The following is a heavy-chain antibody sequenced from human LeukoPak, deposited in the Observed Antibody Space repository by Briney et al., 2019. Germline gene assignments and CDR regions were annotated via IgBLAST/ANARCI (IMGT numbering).Heavy chain of an antibody. CDR1: GFTFSTYA. J-gene: IGHJ4*02. Sequence: GGSLRLSCAASGFTFSTYAMTWVRQAPGKGLEWVSAISGSGGTTDYAAPVKGRFTISRDDSKNTLYLQMNSLKTEDTAVYYCTTEDYGGNGVDYWGQGTLVTVSS. D-gene: IGHD4-23*01. CDR2: ISGSGGTT. CDR3: TTEDYGGNGVDY. V-gene: IGHV3-23*01.